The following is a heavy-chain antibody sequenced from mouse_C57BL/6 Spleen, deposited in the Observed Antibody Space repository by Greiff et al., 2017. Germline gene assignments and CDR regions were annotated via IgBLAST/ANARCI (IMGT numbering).Heavy chain of an antibody. V-gene: IGHV5-17*01. J-gene: IGHJ1*03. CDR2: ISSGSSTI. D-gene: IGHD2-3*01. CDR3: ARGGIYDGPSYWYCDV. CDR1: GFTFSDYG. Sequence: EVKLMESGGGLVKPGGSLKLSCAASGFTFSDYGMHWVRQAPEKGLEWVSYISSGSSTIYYADTVKGRFTISRDNAKNTLFLQMTSLRSEDTAMYYCARGGIYDGPSYWYCDVWGTETTVTVSS.